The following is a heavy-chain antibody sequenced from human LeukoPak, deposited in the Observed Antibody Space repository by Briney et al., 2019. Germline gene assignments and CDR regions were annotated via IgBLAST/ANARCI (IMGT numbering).Heavy chain of an antibody. CDR2: IRHDEANS. CDR1: GFNLNSYA. Sequence: PGGSLRLSCAVSGFNLNSYAMHWVRQAPGKGPEWVAVIRHDEANSFYADSVQGRFTISRDTSKKLLYLQMNSLRVEDTAVYYCAKEYTPSSPLGELDSWGQGTLVTVSS. J-gene: IGHJ4*02. V-gene: IGHV3-30*02. D-gene: IGHD6-6*01. CDR3: AKEYTPSSPLGELDS.